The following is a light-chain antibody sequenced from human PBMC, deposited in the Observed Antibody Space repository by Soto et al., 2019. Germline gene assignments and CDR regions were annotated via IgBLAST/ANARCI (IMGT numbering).Light chain of an antibody. V-gene: IGLV2-8*01. J-gene: IGLJ2*01. CDR1: SSDVGTYNY. CDR3: SSYAGTNNVL. CDR2: AVN. Sequence: QSVLTQPPSASGSPGQSVTISCTGTSSDVGTYNYVSWYQQRPGKAPKLMIYAVNKRPSGVPDRFSGSKSGNTASLTVSGLQAEDEADYYCSSYAGTNNVLFGGGTKVTVL.